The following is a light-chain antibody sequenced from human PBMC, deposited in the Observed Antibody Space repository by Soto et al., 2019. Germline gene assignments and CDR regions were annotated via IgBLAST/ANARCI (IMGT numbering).Light chain of an antibody. CDR3: SSYAGSNKV. J-gene: IGLJ2*01. CDR1: SSDVGGYEF. Sequence: QAVVTQPPSASGSPGQSVAISCTGTSSDVGGYEFVSWYQQHPGKAPKLIIYEVTKRPSGVPDRFSGSKSGNTASLTVSGLQAEDEADYYCSSYAGSNKVFGGGTKLTVL. V-gene: IGLV2-8*01. CDR2: EVT.